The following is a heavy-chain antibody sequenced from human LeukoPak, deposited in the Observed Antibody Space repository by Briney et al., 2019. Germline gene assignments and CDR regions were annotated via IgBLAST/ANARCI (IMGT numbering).Heavy chain of an antibody. Sequence: ASMKVSCKASGYTFSNFGITWVRQAPGQGLEWMGWISAHNGNTNYAKKLQGRVTMTTDTSTNTAYMELRSLRSDDTAVYFCARDGEFCTSTTCYLWFDPWGQGTPVTVSS. D-gene: IGHD2-2*01. CDR2: ISAHNGNT. CDR1: GYTFSNFG. CDR3: ARDGEFCTSTTCYLWFDP. J-gene: IGHJ5*02. V-gene: IGHV1-18*04.